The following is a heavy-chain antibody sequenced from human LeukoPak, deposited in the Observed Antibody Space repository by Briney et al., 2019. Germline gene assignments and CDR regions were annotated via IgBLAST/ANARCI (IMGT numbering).Heavy chain of an antibody. CDR3: ARDRAVVVAATDY. Sequence: GASVKVSCKASGYTFTSYGLSWVRQAPGQGLEWMGWISPYNGNTNYAQKLQGRDTMTTDTSTSTAYMELRSLRSDDTAVYYCARDRAVVVAATDYWGQGTLVTVSS. V-gene: IGHV1-18*01. CDR1: GYTFTSYG. CDR2: ISPYNGNT. D-gene: IGHD2-15*01. J-gene: IGHJ4*02.